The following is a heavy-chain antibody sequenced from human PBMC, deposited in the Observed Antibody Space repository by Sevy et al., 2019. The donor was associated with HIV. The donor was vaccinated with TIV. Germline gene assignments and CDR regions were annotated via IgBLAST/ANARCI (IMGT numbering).Heavy chain of an antibody. CDR1: GFTFSSYS. V-gene: IGHV3-48*02. CDR3: ARDRRSYSSGWHATVDH. CDR2: ISSSSSTI. J-gene: IGHJ4*02. Sequence: AGSLRLSCAASGFTFSSYSMNWVRQAPGKELEWVSYISSSSSTIYYADSVKGRFTISRDNAKNSLYLQMNSLRDEDTAVYYCARDRRSYSSGWHATVDHWGQGTLVTVSS. D-gene: IGHD6-19*01.